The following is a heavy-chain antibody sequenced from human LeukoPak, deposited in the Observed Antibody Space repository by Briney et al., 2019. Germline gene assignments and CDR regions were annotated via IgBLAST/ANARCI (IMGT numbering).Heavy chain of an antibody. Sequence: GEFLKISCKSSGYSFTSYWIGWVRQMPGKGLEWMGIIYPCDSDTRYSPCFQGQVTISADKSISTAYLQWSRLKASDTDMYYCARSSRDGYDDYWGQGTLVTVSS. CDR1: GYSFTSYW. V-gene: IGHV5-51*01. D-gene: IGHD5-24*01. CDR2: IYPCDSDT. CDR3: ARSSRDGYDDY. J-gene: IGHJ4*02.